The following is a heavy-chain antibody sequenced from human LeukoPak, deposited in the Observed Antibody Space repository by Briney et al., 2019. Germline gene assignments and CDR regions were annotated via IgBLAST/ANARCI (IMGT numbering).Heavy chain of an antibody. CDR3: ARAASNSQGNWFDP. Sequence: GRSLRLSCAASGFIFISYGMHWVRQAPGKGLEWVAFIRYDGSNKYYADSVKGRLTISRDNSKNTLYLQMNSLRAEDTAVYYCARAASNSQGNWFDPWGQGTLVTVSS. D-gene: IGHD1/OR15-1a*01. CDR1: GFIFISYG. J-gene: IGHJ5*02. V-gene: IGHV3-30*02. CDR2: IRYDGSNK.